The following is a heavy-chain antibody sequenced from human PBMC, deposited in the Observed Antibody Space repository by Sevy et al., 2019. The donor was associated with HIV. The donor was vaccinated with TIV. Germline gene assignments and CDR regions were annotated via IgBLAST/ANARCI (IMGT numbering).Heavy chain of an antibody. CDR2: IKQDGSEK. CDR1: GFTFSSYW. J-gene: IGHJ6*02. D-gene: IGHD3-3*01. CDR3: ARERAHTYYDFWSGYFRAYGMDV. Sequence: GGSLRLSCAASGFTFSSYWMSWVRQAPGKGLEWVANIKQDGSEKYYVDSVKGRFTISRDNAKNSLYLQMNSLRAEDTAVYYCARERAHTYYDFWSGYFRAYGMDVWGQGTTVTV. V-gene: IGHV3-7*01.